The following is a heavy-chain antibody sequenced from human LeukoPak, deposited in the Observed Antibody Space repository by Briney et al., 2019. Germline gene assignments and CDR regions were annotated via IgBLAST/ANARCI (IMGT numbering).Heavy chain of an antibody. J-gene: IGHJ2*01. D-gene: IGHD3-10*02. CDR3: AREGGVQGHGWYYDV. Sequence: PSETLSLTCTVSGGSMITYYWAWIRQPAGEGLEWIGRVYSSGSADYNPSLQSRVTMSLDTSKNQFSLRLPSLTAADTAVYYCAREGGVQGHGWYYDVWGRGTLVTVSS. CDR2: VYSSGSA. V-gene: IGHV4-4*07. CDR1: GGSMITYY.